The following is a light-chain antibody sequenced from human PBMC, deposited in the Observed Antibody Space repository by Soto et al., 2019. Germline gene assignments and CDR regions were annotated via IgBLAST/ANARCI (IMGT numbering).Light chain of an antibody. V-gene: IGKV3-20*01. CDR2: GVS. J-gene: IGKJ1*01. Sequence: EIVLTQSPGTLSLSPGERATLSCRASQSFSSRDLAWYQQKPGQAPRLLIYGVSTRATGIPDRFSGSGSGIDFALTISLLEPEDFAVYYCRQYGASRTFGQGTKVEIK. CDR1: QSFSSRD. CDR3: RQYGASRT.